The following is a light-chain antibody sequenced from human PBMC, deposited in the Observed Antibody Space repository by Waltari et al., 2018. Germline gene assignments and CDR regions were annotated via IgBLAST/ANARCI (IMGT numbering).Light chain of an antibody. CDR1: SRDVGGYNF. J-gene: IGLJ1*01. Sequence: QSPLTQPPSASGSPGQSVPIPCTGTSRDVGGYNFVSWYQQHPGKAPKLMIYDVNKRPSGVPDRFSGSKSGNTASLTVSGLQAEDEADYYCSSYAGSNNYVFGSGTKVTVL. V-gene: IGLV2-8*01. CDR3: SSYAGSNNYV. CDR2: DVN.